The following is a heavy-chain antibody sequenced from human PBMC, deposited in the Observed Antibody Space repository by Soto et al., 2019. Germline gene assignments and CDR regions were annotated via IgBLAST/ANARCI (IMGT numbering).Heavy chain of an antibody. D-gene: IGHD2-8*02. J-gene: IGHJ5*02. CDR2: IYYSGST. V-gene: IGHV4-59*01. CDR1: GGSISSYY. CDR3: ARTRRDGHTGDWFDP. Sequence: SETLSLTCTVSGGSISSYYWSWIRQPPGKGLEWIGYIYYSGSTNYNPSLKSRVTISVDTSKNQFSLKLSSVTAADTAVYYCARTRRDGHTGDWFDPWGQGTLVTVSS.